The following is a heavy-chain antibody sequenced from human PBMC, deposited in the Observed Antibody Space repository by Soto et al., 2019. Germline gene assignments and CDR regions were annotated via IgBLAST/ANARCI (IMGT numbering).Heavy chain of an antibody. CDR3: ARGEYDYIWGSYRFDFSL. J-gene: IGHJ4*02. V-gene: IGHV4-59*01. CDR1: GGSISSYY. Sequence: SETLSLTCTVSGGSISSYYWSWIRQPPGKGLEWIGYIYYSGSTNYNPSLKSRVTISVDTSKNQFSLKLSSVTAADTAVYYCARGEYDYIWGSYRFDFSLWGQGTLVTVSS. CDR2: IYYSGST. D-gene: IGHD3-16*02.